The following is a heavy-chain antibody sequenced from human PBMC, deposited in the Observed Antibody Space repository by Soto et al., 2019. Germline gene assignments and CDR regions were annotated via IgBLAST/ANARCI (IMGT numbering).Heavy chain of an antibody. V-gene: IGHV3-23*01. CDR2: ISGSGGST. CDR1: GFTFSSYA. J-gene: IGHJ4*02. D-gene: IGHD2-15*01. CDR3: AKYCSGGSCYSDY. Sequence: GGSLRLSCAASGFTFSSYAMSWVRQAPGKGLEWVSAISGSGGSTYYADSVKGRFTISRDNSKNTLYLQMNSLSAEDTAVYYCAKYCSGGSCYSDYWGQGTLVTVSS.